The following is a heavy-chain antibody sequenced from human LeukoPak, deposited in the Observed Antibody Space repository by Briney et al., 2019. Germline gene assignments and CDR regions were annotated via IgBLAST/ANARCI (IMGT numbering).Heavy chain of an antibody. CDR1: GGTFSSYA. D-gene: IGHD3-10*01. V-gene: IGHV1-69*01. CDR3: ARDRDPSYGSGNTWAFDY. Sequence: GSSVKVSCKASGGTFSSYAISWVRQAPGQGLEWMGGIIPIFGTANYAQKFQGRVTITADESTSTAYMELSSLRSEDTAVYYCARDRDPSYGSGNTWAFDYWGQGTLVTVSS. J-gene: IGHJ4*02. CDR2: IIPIFGTA.